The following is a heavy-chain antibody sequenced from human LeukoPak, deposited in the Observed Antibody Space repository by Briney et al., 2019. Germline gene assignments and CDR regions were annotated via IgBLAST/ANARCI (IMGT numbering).Heavy chain of an antibody. D-gene: IGHD5-12*01. CDR1: GFTFRNYW. CDR3: AKGKATISY. J-gene: IGHJ4*02. CDR2: IKQDGSEK. V-gene: IGHV3-7*03. Sequence: PGGSLRLSCAASGFTFRNYWMSWVRQAPGKGLEWVANIKQDGSEKYYIDSVKGRFTISRDNSKNTLYLQMNSLRAEDTAVYYCAKGKATISYWGQGTLVTVSS.